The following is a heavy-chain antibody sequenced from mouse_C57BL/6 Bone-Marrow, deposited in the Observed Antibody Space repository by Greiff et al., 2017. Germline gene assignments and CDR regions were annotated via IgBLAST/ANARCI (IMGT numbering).Heavy chain of an antibody. Sequence: ESGPGLVKPSQSLSLTCSVTGYSITSCYLWYWIRPPPGNQLELVGFISYDGSNNYNPTLKDRISITRDTSKNQFYLKLNTVTTEDTATYYCASQLGGREFAYWGQGTLVTVSA. J-gene: IGHJ3*01. V-gene: IGHV3-6*01. CDR1: GYSITSCYL. D-gene: IGHD4-1*02. CDR3: ASQLGGREFAY. CDR2: ISYDGSN.